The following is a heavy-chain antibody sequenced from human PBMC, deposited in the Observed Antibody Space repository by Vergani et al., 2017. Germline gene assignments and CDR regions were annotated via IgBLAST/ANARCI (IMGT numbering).Heavy chain of an antibody. CDR1: DGSISTFY. CDR2: IYYTGST. V-gene: IGHV4-59*01. J-gene: IGHJ2*01. CDR3: VRGSVYYYDSSGYYAYFDL. D-gene: IGHD3-22*01. Sequence: QVQLQQWGAGLLKPSETLSLTCTVSDGSISTFYWSWIRQPPGKGLEWIGYIYYTGSTNYNPSLKSRVTISVDTSKNQFSLKLNSVTAADTAVYYCVRGSVYYYDSSGYYAYFDLWGRGTLVTVSS.